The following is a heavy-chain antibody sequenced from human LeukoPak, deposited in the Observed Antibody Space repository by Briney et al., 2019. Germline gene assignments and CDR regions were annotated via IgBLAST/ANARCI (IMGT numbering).Heavy chain of an antibody. Sequence: SVRVSCKASGGTFSSYAISWVRQAPGQGLEWMGRIIPILGIANYAQKFQGRVTITADKSTSTAYMELSSLRSEDTAVYYCARDRVGGYSGSLDYWGQGTLVTVSS. J-gene: IGHJ4*02. CDR2: IIPILGIA. D-gene: IGHD1-26*01. V-gene: IGHV1-69*04. CDR1: GGTFSSYA. CDR3: ARDRVGGYSGSLDY.